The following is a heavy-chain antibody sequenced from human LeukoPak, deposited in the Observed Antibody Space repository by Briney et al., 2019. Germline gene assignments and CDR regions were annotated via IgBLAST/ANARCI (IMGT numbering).Heavy chain of an antibody. CDR1: GFTFSSYA. CDR2: ISGSGGST. Sequence: GGSLRLSCAASGFTFSSYAMSWVRQAPGKGLEWVSAISGSGGSTYYADSVRGRFTISRDNSKNTLYLQMNSLRAEDTAVYYCAKEGWDTDIAYNWFDPWGQGTLVTVSS. D-gene: IGHD5-12*01. V-gene: IGHV3-23*01. CDR3: AKEGWDTDIAYNWFDP. J-gene: IGHJ5*02.